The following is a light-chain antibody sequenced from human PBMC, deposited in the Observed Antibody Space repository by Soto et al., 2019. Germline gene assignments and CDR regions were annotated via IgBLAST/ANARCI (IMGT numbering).Light chain of an antibody. J-gene: IGKJ1*01. CDR2: GAS. CDR1: QSVSSSN. CDR3: HLYGSSPWT. V-gene: IGKV3-20*01. Sequence: EIVLTQSPGTLSLSPGERATLSCRASQSVSSSNLAWYQQKPGQAPRLLIYGASSRATGIPDRFSGSGSGTDFTLTISRLEPEDFAVYYCHLYGSSPWTFGQGTKVEIK.